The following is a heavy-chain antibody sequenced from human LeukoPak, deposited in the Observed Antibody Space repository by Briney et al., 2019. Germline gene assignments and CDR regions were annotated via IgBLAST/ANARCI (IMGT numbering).Heavy chain of an antibody. J-gene: IGHJ4*02. D-gene: IGHD6-25*01. CDR1: GYSFTTYH. CDR2: VNPYSGDR. Sequence: GASVKVSCKTSGYSFTTYHINWARQATGQGLEWLGWVNPYSGDRGYAQKFQGRLSITSDTSISTAYMELGSLRSDDTAVYFCARTTSFTASGYDYWDQGTLVTVSS. CDR3: ARTTSFTASGYDY. V-gene: IGHV1-8*03.